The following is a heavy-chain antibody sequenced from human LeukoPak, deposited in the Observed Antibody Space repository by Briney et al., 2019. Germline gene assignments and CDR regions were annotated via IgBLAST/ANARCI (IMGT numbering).Heavy chain of an antibody. CDR2: ISGSGDST. V-gene: IGHV3-23*01. Sequence: GGSLRLSCAASGFTFDSYAMNWVRQAPGKGLEWVSVISGSGDSTYYADFVKGRFTISRDNSKNTLFLQMNSLRAEDTAVYYCAKGYYYDSSGYYPVEYWGQGTQVTVSS. D-gene: IGHD3-22*01. CDR3: AKGYYYDSSGYYPVEY. CDR1: GFTFDSYA. J-gene: IGHJ4*02.